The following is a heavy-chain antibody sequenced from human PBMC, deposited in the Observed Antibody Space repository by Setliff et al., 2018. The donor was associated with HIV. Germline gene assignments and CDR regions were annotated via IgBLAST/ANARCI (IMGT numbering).Heavy chain of an antibody. CDR1: GYTFIGHY. D-gene: IGHD3-22*01. V-gene: IGHV1-2*06. CDR2: INPNNGGT. J-gene: IGHJ6*03. CDR3: ARGPLVVPTHYYMDL. Sequence: ASVKVSCKASGYTFIGHYMHWVRQAPGQGLEWMGRINPNNGGTQYAQKFQGRFTMTRDTSTSTVYMELSSLRSEDTAVYYCARGPLVVPTHYYMDLWGKGTTVTVSS.